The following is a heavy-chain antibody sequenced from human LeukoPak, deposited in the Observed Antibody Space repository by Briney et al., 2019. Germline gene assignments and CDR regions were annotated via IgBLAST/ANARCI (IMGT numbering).Heavy chain of an antibody. D-gene: IGHD5-24*01. J-gene: IGHJ4*02. CDR2: MNPNSGNT. CDR3: AKTPVGMVTLDY. V-gene: IGHV1-8*01. CDR1: GYTFTSYD. Sequence: GASVKVSCKASGYTFTSYDINWVRQATGQGLEWMGWMNPNSGNTGYAQKFQGRVTMTRNTSISTAYMELSSLRSEDTAVYYCAKTPVGMVTLDYWGQGTLVTVSS.